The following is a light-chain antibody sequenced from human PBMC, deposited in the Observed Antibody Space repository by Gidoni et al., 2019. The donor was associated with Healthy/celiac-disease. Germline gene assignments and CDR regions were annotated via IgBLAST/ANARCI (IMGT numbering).Light chain of an antibody. CDR1: QSISSY. CDR2: AAS. Sequence: DIQMTPSPSSLSASVGDRVTITCRASQSISSYLNWYQQKPGTAPKLLIYAASSLQSGVPSRFSGSGSGTDFTLTISSLQPEDFATYYCQQSYSTPQTFXQXTKLEIK. J-gene: IGKJ2*01. CDR3: QQSYSTPQT. V-gene: IGKV1-39*01.